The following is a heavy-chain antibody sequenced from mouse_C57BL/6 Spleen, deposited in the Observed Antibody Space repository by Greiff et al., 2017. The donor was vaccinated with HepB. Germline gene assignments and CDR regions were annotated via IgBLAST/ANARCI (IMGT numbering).Heavy chain of an antibody. CDR2: IYPSDSET. V-gene: IGHV1-61*01. D-gene: IGHD1-1*01. J-gene: IGHJ2*01. Sequence: QQSCKASGYTFTSYWMDWVKQRPGQGLEWIGNIYPSDSETHYNQKFKDKATLTVDKSSSTAYMQLSSLTSEDSAVYYCARDYGSSPLDYWGQGTTLTVSS. CDR3: ARDYGSSPLDY. CDR1: GYTFTSYW.